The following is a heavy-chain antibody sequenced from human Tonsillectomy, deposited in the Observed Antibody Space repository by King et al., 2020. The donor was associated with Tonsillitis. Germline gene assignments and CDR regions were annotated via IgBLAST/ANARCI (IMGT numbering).Heavy chain of an antibody. D-gene: IGHD3-10*01. V-gene: IGHV3-30*18. J-gene: IGHJ6*02. CDR2: ISYDGSNK. Sequence: VQLVESGGGVVQPGRSLRLSCAASGFTFSSYGMHWVRQAPGKGLEWVAVISYDGSNKYYADSVKGRFTISRDNSKNTLYLQMNSLRAEDTAVYYCAKDGWFGEPEGGYYSYGMDVWGQGTTVTVSS. CDR3: AKDGWFGEPEGGYYSYGMDV. CDR1: GFTFSSYG.